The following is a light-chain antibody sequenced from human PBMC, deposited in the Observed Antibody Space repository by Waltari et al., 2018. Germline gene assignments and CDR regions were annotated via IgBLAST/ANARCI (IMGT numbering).Light chain of an antibody. V-gene: IGKV3-11*01. J-gene: IGKJ1*01. Sequence: EIVLTQSPATLSLSPGERATLSCRASQSINNYLAWYQQKPGQPPRLIIYDASNRATVIPARFSGSGSGTDFTLTISSLEPEDFAVYYCQQRYNWRKAFGQGTRVEIK. CDR1: QSINNY. CDR3: QQRYNWRKA. CDR2: DAS.